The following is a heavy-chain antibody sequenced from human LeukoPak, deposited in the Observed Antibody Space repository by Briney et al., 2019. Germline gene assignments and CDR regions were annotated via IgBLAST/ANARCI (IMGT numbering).Heavy chain of an antibody. CDR1: GGSIGSYY. Sequence: SVTLSLTCSVSGGSIGSYYWSWIRQPAGKGLEWIGRIYSSGSTNYNPSVKSRVTMSVDTSKNQCSLKLTSVTAADTAFYYCARVRIGSYYFDYWGQGTLVTVSS. CDR3: ARVRIGSYYFDY. J-gene: IGHJ4*02. D-gene: IGHD1-26*01. V-gene: IGHV4-4*07. CDR2: IYSSGST.